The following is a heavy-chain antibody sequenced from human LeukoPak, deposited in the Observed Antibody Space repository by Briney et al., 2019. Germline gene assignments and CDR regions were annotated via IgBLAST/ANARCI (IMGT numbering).Heavy chain of an antibody. D-gene: IGHD5-18*01. V-gene: IGHV1-69*05. CDR3: ARDRIQLWFSRPFYFDY. J-gene: IGHJ4*02. CDR1: GGTFSSYA. Sequence: APVKVSCKTSGGTFSSYAISWVRQAPGQGLEWMGRIIPIFGTASYAQKFQGRVTITTDESTSTAYMELSSLRSEDTAVYYCARDRIQLWFSRPFYFDYWGQGTLVTVSS. CDR2: IIPIFGTA.